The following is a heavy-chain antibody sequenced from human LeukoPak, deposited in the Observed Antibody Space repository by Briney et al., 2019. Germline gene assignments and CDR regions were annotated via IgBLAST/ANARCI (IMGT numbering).Heavy chain of an antibody. D-gene: IGHD1-26*01. J-gene: IGHJ5*02. V-gene: IGHV1-69*01. CDR2: IIPIFGTA. Sequence: GASVKVSCKASGGTFSSYAISWVRQAPGQGLEWMGGIIPIFGTANYAQKFQGRVTITADESTSTAYMELSSLRSDDTAVYYCARVPSGSYPLWFDPWGQGTLVTVSS. CDR3: ARVPSGSYPLWFDP. CDR1: GGTFSSYA.